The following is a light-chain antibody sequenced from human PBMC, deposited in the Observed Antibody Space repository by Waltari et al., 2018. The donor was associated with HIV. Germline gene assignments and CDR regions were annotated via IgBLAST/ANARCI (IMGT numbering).Light chain of an antibody. CDR1: QNVNTY. CDR3: QQSYSAPYT. V-gene: IGKV1-39*01. Sequence: DIEMTQSPSAMSASIGERVTITCRASQNVNTYLNWYQQKLRQAPTLLIYGKSTLYTGVPSRFSGDGSGTDFSLTIDGLQAEDYGTYFCQQSYSAPYTFGQGTRL. J-gene: IGKJ2*01. CDR2: GKS.